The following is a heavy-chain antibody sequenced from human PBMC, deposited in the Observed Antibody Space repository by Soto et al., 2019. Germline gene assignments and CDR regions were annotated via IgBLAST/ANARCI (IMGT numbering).Heavy chain of an antibody. J-gene: IGHJ4*02. D-gene: IGHD4-17*01. CDR1: GFRFSTYW. CDR2: KKGEGSEE. CDR3: TTVTTSSVFDF. V-gene: IGHV3-7*03. Sequence: EVQLVESGGGLVQPGGSLRLSCAASGFRFSTYWMSWVRQAPGNGLEWVANKKGEGSEEYHLDSLKGRFTISRDNADNSLYLQMNSLRGEDTAVYYCTTVTTSSVFDFWGQGTLVTVSS.